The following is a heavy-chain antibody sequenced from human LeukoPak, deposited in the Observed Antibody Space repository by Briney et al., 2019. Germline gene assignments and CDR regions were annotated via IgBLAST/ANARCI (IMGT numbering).Heavy chain of an antibody. D-gene: IGHD1-26*01. CDR1: GFTFDDYG. V-gene: IGHV3-20*04. CDR2: INWNGGST. Sequence: GGSLRLSCAASGFTFDDYGMSWVRQAPGKGLEWVSGINWNGGSTGYADSVKGRFTISRDNAKNSLYLQMNSLRAEDTALYYCARGGYVGATSIYFDYWGQGTLVTVSS. J-gene: IGHJ4*02. CDR3: ARGGYVGATSIYFDY.